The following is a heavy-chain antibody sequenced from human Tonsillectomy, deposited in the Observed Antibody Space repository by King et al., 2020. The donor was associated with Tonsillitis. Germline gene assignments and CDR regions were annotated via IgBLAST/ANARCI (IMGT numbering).Heavy chain of an antibody. CDR3: AKDQGGNWDEDWAVDY. CDR2: ISYDGSNK. D-gene: IGHD1-20*01. CDR1: GFTFSSYG. V-gene: IGHV3-30*18. Sequence: QLVQSGGGVVRPGRSLRLSCAASGFTFSSYGMHWVRQAPGKGLEWVAVISYDGSNKYYADSVKGRFSISSDNSKTTLYLQMNSLRAEDTAVYYCAKDQGGNWDEDWAVDYWGQGNLVTVSS. J-gene: IGHJ4*02.